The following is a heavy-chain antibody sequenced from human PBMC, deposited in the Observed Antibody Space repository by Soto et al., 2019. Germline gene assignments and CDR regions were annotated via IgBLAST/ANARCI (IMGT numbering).Heavy chain of an antibody. Sequence: GSLRLSCAASGFTFSSYAMSWVRQAPGKGLEWVSAISGSGGSTYYADSVKGRFTISRDNSKNTLYLQMNSLRAEDTAVYYCAKNFDSSGYYYYYYGMDVWGQGTTVTVSS. D-gene: IGHD3-22*01. V-gene: IGHV3-23*01. CDR2: ISGSGGST. J-gene: IGHJ6*02. CDR1: GFTFSSYA. CDR3: AKNFDSSGYYYYYYGMDV.